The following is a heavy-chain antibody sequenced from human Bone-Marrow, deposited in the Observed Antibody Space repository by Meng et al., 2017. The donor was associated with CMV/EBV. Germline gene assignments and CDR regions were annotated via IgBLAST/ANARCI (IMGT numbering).Heavy chain of an antibody. Sequence: ASVKVSCKASGGTFSSYTISWVRQAPGQGLEWMGWISAYNGNTNYAQKLQGRVTMTTDTSTSTAHKELRSLRPDDTAVHYCARDRGPDKHKPRPPDYWGQGTLVTVSS. V-gene: IGHV1-18*01. CDR1: GGTFSSYT. J-gene: IGHJ4*02. CDR2: ISAYNGNT. CDR3: ARDRGPDKHKPRPPDY. D-gene: IGHD1-14*01.